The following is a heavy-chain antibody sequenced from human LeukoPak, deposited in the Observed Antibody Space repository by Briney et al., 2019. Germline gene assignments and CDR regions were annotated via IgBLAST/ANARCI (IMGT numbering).Heavy chain of an antibody. J-gene: IGHJ4*02. Sequence: SETLSLTCTASGCSISGYYMSWIRQPAGQGLEWVGRIYSNGDTTYYPSLKSRVTMSVDTPKTQLTLKLGPVTAGDTAVYYCARAAGAAGVQYFDYWGQGTLVTVSS. CDR3: ARAAGAAGVQYFDY. V-gene: IGHV4-4*07. CDR2: IYSNGDT. CDR1: GCSISGYY. D-gene: IGHD6-13*01.